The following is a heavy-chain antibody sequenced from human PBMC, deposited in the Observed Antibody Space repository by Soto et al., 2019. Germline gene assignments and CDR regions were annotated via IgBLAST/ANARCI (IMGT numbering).Heavy chain of an antibody. CDR1: GFTVSSNY. CDR3: AREVIARAFDI. J-gene: IGHJ3*02. D-gene: IGHD3-3*02. CDR2: IYSDGST. Sequence: EVQLVESGGGLVQPGGSLRLSCAASGFTVSSNYMSWVRQAPGKGLEWVSVIYSDGSTFFADSVKGRFTISRDNSKNTMYLQMKSLRADDTAVYYCAREVIARAFDIWGQGTMVTVSS. V-gene: IGHV3-66*01.